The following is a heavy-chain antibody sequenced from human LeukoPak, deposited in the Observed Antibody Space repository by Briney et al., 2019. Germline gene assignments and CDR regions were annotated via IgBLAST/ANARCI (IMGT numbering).Heavy chain of an antibody. CDR3: AELGITMIGGV. CDR2: ISSSGSTI. J-gene: IGHJ6*04. CDR1: GFTSSSYE. D-gene: IGHD3-10*02. V-gene: IGHV3-48*03. Sequence: GGSLRLSCAASGFTSSSYEMNWVRQAPGRGLEWVSYISSSGSTIYYADSVKGRFTISRDNAKNSLYLQMNSLRAEDTAVYYCAELGITMIGGVWGKGTTVTISS.